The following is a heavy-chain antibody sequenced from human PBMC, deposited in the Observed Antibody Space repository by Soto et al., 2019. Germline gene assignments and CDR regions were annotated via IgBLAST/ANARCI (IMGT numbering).Heavy chain of an antibody. V-gene: IGHV3-33*01. CDR2: IWYDGSNK. CDR1: GFTFSSYG. Sequence: QVQLGESWGGVVQPGRSLRLSCAASGFTFSSYGMHWVRQAPGKGLEWVAVIWYDGSNKYYADAVKGRFTISRDNSKNPLYLKMNRLRAEDTAVYYCARDSGSYGYYYYGMDVWGQGTTVTVSS. CDR3: ARDSGSYGYYYYGMDV. J-gene: IGHJ6*02. D-gene: IGHD1-26*01.